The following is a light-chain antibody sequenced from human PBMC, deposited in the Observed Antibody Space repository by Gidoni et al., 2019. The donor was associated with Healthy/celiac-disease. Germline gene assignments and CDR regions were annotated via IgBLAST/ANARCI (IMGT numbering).Light chain of an antibody. V-gene: IGKV1-5*03. CDR3: QQNNSYSCS. CDR2: KAS. Sequence: DIQMTQSPSTLSASVGDRVTITCRARQSISSWLAWYQQKPGKAPKLLIYKASSLEGGVPSRFSGSGSGTEFTFTISSLQPDDFATYYCQQNNSYSCSFGQGTKLEIK. CDR1: QSISSW. J-gene: IGKJ2*04.